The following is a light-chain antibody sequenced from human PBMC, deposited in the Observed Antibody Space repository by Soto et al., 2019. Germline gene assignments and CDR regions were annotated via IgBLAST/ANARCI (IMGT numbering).Light chain of an antibody. CDR3: QQYNNWPPT. V-gene: IGKV3-15*01. CDR2: GAS. CDR1: QSVSSN. J-gene: IGKJ2*01. Sequence: EIVMTPSPATLSVSPGERATLSCRASQSVSSNLVWYQQKRGQAPRLLIYGASTRATGIPARFSGSGSGTEFTLTISSLQSEDFAVYYCQQYNNWPPTFGQGTKLELQ.